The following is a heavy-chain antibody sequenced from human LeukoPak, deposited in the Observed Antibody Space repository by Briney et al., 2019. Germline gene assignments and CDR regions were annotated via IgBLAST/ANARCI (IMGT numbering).Heavy chain of an antibody. CDR2: IYSGGST. V-gene: IGHV3-66*01. CDR1: GFTVSSKY. CDR3: ARSTLLSSWYGYYFDY. D-gene: IGHD6-13*01. Sequence: GGSLRLSCAASGFTVSSKYMSWVRQAPGKGLEWVSVIYSGGSTYYADSVKGRFTISRDNSRNTLYLQMSSLRAEDTAVYYCARSTLLSSWYGYYFDYWGQGTLVTVPS. J-gene: IGHJ4*02.